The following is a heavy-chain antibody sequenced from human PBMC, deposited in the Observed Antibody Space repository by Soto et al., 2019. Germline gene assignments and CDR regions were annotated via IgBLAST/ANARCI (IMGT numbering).Heavy chain of an antibody. V-gene: IGHV4-34*01. CDR2: TNHVGIT. CDR1: GGSFSGFY. J-gene: IGHJ5*02. D-gene: IGHD2-15*01. Sequence: PSETLSLTCAVYGGSFSGFYWTWIRQSPGKGLEWIGDTNHVGITNYNPSLKSRVSIPVDTSKSQFSLKLSSVTAADTAVYYCAREHDFLRGSQQRIDPWGQGTLVTVSS. CDR3: AREHDFLRGSQQRIDP.